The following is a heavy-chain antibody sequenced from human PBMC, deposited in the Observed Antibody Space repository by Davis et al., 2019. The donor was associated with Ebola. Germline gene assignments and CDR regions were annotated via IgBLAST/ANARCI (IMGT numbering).Heavy chain of an antibody. J-gene: IGHJ6*02. V-gene: IGHV1-69*06. CDR1: GYTFTSYY. CDR3: ARRDGSSGWYNYYGMDV. Sequence: AASVKVSCKASGYTFTSYYMHWVRQAPGQGLEWMGGIIPIFGTANYAQKFQGRVTITADKSTSTAYMELSSLRSEDTAVYYCARRDGSSGWYNYYGMDVWGQGTTVTVSS. D-gene: IGHD6-19*01. CDR2: IIPIFGTA.